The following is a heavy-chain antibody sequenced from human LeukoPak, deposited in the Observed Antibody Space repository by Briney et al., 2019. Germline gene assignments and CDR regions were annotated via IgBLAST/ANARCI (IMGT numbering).Heavy chain of an antibody. CDR2: IYYSGST. Sequence: SETLSLTCTVSGGTISSGSHYWGWIRQPPGTGLEWIGSIYYSGSTYYNPSLSSRVTISVDPSKNQFSLKVSPMTADNPAVYYCARYPMGFWFDPWGQGTLVTVSS. CDR3: ARYPMGFWFDP. CDR1: GGTISSGSHY. V-gene: IGHV4-39*01. D-gene: IGHD3-10*01. J-gene: IGHJ5*02.